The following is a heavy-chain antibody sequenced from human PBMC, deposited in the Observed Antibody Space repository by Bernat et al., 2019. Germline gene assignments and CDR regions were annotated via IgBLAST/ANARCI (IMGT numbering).Heavy chain of an antibody. Sequence: EVQLVESGGGLVQPGGSLRLSCAVSGFIVSRYGMSWVRQAPGKGLEWVANINQDGGEKYYVDSVMGRFTISRDNAKNSLYLQMSSLRVDDTAVYYCARSPGTGTVDYWGQGTLVTVSS. J-gene: IGHJ4*02. CDR1: GFIVSRYG. D-gene: IGHD1-1*01. CDR2: INQDGGEK. V-gene: IGHV3-7*04. CDR3: ARSPGTGTVDY.